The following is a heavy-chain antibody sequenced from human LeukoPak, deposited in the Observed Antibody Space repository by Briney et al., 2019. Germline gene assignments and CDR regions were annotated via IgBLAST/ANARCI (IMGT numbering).Heavy chain of an antibody. CDR2: VSANSGET. CDR1: GYRFTTYG. V-gene: IGHV1-18*01. J-gene: IGHJ5*02. Sequence: GASVKVSCKASGYRFTTYGISWLRQAPGQGLVWMGWVSANSGETSYAQSFRDRVTLTTDTSTSTAYIELRSLTSDDTAVYYCARDWESDARTITDRWGQGTLVTVSS. CDR3: ARDWESDARTITDR. D-gene: IGHD5-12*01.